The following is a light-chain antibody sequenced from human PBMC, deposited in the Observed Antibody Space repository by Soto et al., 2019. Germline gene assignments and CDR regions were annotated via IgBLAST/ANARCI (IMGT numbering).Light chain of an antibody. CDR3: QQTDGFPRT. J-gene: IGKJ1*01. CDR1: QGISTW. V-gene: IGKV1D-12*01. Sequence: DIQLTQSPSSVSASVGDSVTISCRASQGISTWLAWYQQKAGKAPKLLIYGASRLLNGVPSRFSGSGSGTYFTLTISSLQPEDSATYYCQQTDGFPRTFGQGTKVEIK. CDR2: GAS.